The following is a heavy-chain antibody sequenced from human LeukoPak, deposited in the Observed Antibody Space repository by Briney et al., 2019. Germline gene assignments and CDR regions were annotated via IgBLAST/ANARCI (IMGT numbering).Heavy chain of an antibody. CDR1: GFTVSSNY. J-gene: IGHJ4*02. CDR2: IYSGGST. CDR3: ARGGVPPRGGSYSFFDY. V-gene: IGHV3-53*01. Sequence: PGGSLRLSCAASGFTVSSNYMSWVRQAPGKGLEWVSVIYSGGSTYYADSVKGRFTISRDNSKNTLYLQMNSLRAEDTAVYYCARGGVPPRGGSYSFFDYWGQGTLVTVSS. D-gene: IGHD1-26*01.